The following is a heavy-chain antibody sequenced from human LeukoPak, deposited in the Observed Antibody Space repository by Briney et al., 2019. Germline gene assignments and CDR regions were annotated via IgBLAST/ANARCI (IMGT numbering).Heavy chain of an antibody. CDR3: ARGRPHYDAMDV. Sequence: SQTLSLTCAISGDSVSGSNTAWNWIRQSPSRGLEWLGRTNYVARWINDYAVSVRGRIAIIPDTSKNQFSLQLNSVTPEDTAVYYCARGRPHYDAMDVWGQGTTVTVSS. J-gene: IGHJ6*02. V-gene: IGHV6-1*01. CDR1: GDSVSGSNTA. CDR2: TNYVARWIN. D-gene: IGHD3-10*01.